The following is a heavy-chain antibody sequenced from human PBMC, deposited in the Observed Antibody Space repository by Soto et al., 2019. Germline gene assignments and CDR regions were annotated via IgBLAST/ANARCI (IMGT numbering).Heavy chain of an antibody. J-gene: IGHJ6*02. Sequence: HPGGPLRLSCAASGFTFSSYAMHWVRQAPGKGLEWVAVISYDGSNKYYADSVKGRFTISRDNSKNTLYLQMNSLRAEDTAVYYCASDYGSGSYDGYYGMDVWGQGTTVTVSS. CDR1: GFTFSSYA. D-gene: IGHD3-10*01. CDR3: ASDYGSGSYDGYYGMDV. V-gene: IGHV3-30-3*01. CDR2: ISYDGSNK.